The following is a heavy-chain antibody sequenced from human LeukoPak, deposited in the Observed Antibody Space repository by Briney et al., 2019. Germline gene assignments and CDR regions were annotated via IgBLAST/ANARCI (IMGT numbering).Heavy chain of an antibody. Sequence: PSETLSLTCSVSGGSISGSTSYWGWIRQPPGEGLEWIGNIFHRGTTYHNPSLQRRVTFLVDTSKNLFSMNLTSVTVADTAVYYCARHGDRLRFAMDVWGQGTTVTVSS. J-gene: IGHJ6*02. CDR2: IFHRGTT. D-gene: IGHD2-21*02. V-gene: IGHV4-39*01. CDR1: GGSISGSTSY. CDR3: ARHGDRLRFAMDV.